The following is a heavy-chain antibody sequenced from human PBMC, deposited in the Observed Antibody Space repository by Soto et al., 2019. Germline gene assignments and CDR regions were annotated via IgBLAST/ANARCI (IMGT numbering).Heavy chain of an antibody. D-gene: IGHD3-10*01. Sequence: SETLSLTCAVSGGSVSSGDYSRSWIRQPPGKGLEWIGYIFQTGSTYYKSSLKSRVTISVDRSKNQFSLKLRSVTAADTAVYYCARDFGPYGMDVWGQGTTVTVSS. V-gene: IGHV4-30-2*01. CDR1: GGSVSSGDYS. CDR2: IFQTGST. J-gene: IGHJ6*02. CDR3: ARDFGPYGMDV.